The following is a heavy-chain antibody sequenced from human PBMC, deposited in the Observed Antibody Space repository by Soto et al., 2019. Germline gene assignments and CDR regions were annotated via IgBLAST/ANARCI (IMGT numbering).Heavy chain of an antibody. Sequence: EVQLLESGGGLVQPGGSLRLSCAASGFTFSSYAMNWVRQAPGKGLEWVSSISGSGGSTYYADSVKGRFTISRDNSKNTLDLQMNSLRAEDTAVYYCAKVTVNYWYFDLWGRGTLITVSS. CDR1: GFTFSSYA. V-gene: IGHV3-23*01. CDR2: ISGSGGST. CDR3: AKVTVNYWYFDL. D-gene: IGHD4-17*01. J-gene: IGHJ2*01.